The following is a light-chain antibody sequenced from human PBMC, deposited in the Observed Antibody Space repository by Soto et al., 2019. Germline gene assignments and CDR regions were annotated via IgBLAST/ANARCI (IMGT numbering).Light chain of an antibody. CDR2: GVS. CDR1: QSVRSNY. Sequence: IVLTQSPGTLSLSPGERATLSCRASQSVRSNYLAWYQQKPGQAPRLLIYGVSSRATGIPDRFSGSGSGTDFTLTISRLDPEDFAVYYCQQYGTSPRTFGQGTKVDIK. J-gene: IGKJ1*01. V-gene: IGKV3-20*01. CDR3: QQYGTSPRT.